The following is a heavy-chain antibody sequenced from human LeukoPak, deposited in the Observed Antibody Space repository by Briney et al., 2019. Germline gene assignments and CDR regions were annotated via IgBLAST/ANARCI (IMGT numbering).Heavy chain of an antibody. CDR2: ISAYNGNT. CDR1: GYIFTNYG. Sequence: GASVKVSCKASGYIFTNYGINWVRQAPGQGLEWMGWISAYNGNTKYTQKLQDRVTMTTDTSTSTAYMELTTLRSDDTAVYFCARAGYSRFVDDLDYWGQGTLVTVSS. V-gene: IGHV1-18*01. CDR3: ARAGYSRFVDDLDY. D-gene: IGHD1-26*01. J-gene: IGHJ4*02.